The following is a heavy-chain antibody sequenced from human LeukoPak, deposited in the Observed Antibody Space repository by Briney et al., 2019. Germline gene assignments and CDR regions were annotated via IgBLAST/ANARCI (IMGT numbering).Heavy chain of an antibody. CDR2: ISWDGGST. V-gene: IGHV3-43*01. CDR3: AKGGSRWLQFLFDY. CDR1: GFTFDDYT. D-gene: IGHD5-12*01. J-gene: IGHJ4*02. Sequence: PGGSLRLSCAASGFTFDDYTMHWVRQAPGKGLEWVSLISWDGGSTYYADSVKGRFTISRDNSKNSLYLQMNSLRTEDTALYYCAKGGSRWLQFLFDYWGQGTLVTVSS.